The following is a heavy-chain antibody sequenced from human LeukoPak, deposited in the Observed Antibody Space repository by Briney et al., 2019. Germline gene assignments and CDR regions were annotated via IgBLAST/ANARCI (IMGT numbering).Heavy chain of an antibody. V-gene: IGHV3-21*01. D-gene: IGHD6-13*01. Sequence: GGSLRLSCAASGFTFSSYSMNWVRQAPGKGLEWVSSISSSSSYIYYADSVKGRLTISRDNAKNSLYLQMNSLRAEDTAVYYCAGTGYSSSFPYYFDYWGQGTLVTVSS. CDR3: AGTGYSSSFPYYFDY. CDR2: ISSSSSYI. CDR1: GFTFSSYS. J-gene: IGHJ4*02.